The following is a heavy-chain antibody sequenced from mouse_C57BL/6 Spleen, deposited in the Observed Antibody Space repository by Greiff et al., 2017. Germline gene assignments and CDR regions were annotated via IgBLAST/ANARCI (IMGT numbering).Heavy chain of an antibody. CDR1: GYTFTSYW. J-gene: IGHJ2*01. Sequence: VQLQQSGAELVMPGASVKLSCKASGYTFTSYWMHWVKQRPGQGLEWIGEIDPSDSYTNYNQKFKGKSTLTVDKSSSTAYMQLSSLTSEDSAVYYCATSQTAFDYWGQGTTLTVSS. CDR3: ATSQTAFDY. V-gene: IGHV1-69*01. CDR2: IDPSDSYT. D-gene: IGHD3-2*01.